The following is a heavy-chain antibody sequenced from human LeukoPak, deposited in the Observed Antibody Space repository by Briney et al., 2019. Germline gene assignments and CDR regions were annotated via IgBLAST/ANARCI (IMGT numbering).Heavy chain of an antibody. CDR1: GFTFSSYE. V-gene: IGHV3-21*01. CDR3: ARDGITMRILEY. CDR2: ITSSSIYK. J-gene: IGHJ4*02. Sequence: GGSLRLSCVASGFTFSSYEMNWVRQAPGKGLEWVSSITSSSIYKYYADSMKGRFTISRDNAKNSLYLQMDSLRAEDTAVYYCARDGITMRILEYWGQGTLVTVSS. D-gene: IGHD3-10*01.